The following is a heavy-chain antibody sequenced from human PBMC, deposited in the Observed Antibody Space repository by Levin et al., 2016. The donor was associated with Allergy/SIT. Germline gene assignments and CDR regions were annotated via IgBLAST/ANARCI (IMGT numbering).Heavy chain of an antibody. D-gene: IGHD2-2*02. J-gene: IGHJ4*02. CDR2: IIPIFGTA. Sequence: WVRQAPGQGLEWMGGIIPIFGTANYAQKFQGRVTITADESTSTAYMELSSLRSEDTAVYYCAREICSSTSCYSGEDYFDYWGQGTLVTVSS. CDR3: AREICSSTSCYSGEDYFDY. V-gene: IGHV1-69*01.